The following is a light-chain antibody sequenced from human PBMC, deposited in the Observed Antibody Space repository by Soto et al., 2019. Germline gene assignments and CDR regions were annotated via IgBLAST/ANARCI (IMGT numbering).Light chain of an antibody. CDR2: DVS. CDR1: SSDVGGYNY. J-gene: IGLJ1*01. V-gene: IGLV2-11*01. Sequence: QSALTQPRSESGSPGQSVTISCTGTSSDVGGYNYVSWYQHHPGKAPKLMIYDVSKRPSGVPDRFSGSKSGNTASLTISGLQAEDEADYYCCSFSGSPYVFGTGTKLTVL. CDR3: CSFSGSPYV.